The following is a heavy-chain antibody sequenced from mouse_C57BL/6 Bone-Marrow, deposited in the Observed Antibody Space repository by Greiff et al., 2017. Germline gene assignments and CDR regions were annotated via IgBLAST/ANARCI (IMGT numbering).Heavy chain of an antibody. CDR3: AAFDGNYFDF. CDR1: GFNIKDDY. Sequence: VQLQQSGAELVRPGASVKLSCTASGFNIKDDYIHWVKQRPEPGLEWIGWIDPEIGDTEYASKFQGKATIPSDTSSNTAYLQLSSLTSEDTAVYYCAAFDGNYFDFWGQGTPLTVAS. CDR2: IDPEIGDT. V-gene: IGHV14-4*01. J-gene: IGHJ2*01. D-gene: IGHD2-3*01.